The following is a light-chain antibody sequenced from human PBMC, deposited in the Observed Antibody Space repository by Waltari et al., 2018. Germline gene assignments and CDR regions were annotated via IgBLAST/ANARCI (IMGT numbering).Light chain of an antibody. V-gene: IGKV3-20*01. CDR1: QSVSSSY. Sequence: EIVLTQSPGTLSLSPGERATLSCRASQSVSSSYLAWYPQKPGQAPRLLIYGASSRATGIPDRFSGSGSGTDFTLTISRLEPEDFAVYYCQQYGSSTSSTLFGPGTKVDIK. J-gene: IGKJ3*01. CDR2: GAS. CDR3: QQYGSSTSSTL.